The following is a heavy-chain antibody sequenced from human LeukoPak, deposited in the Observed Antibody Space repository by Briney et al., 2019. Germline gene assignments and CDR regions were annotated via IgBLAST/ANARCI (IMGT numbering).Heavy chain of an antibody. Sequence: SETLSLTCTVSGGSISSSSYYWGWIRQPPGKGLEWIGSIYYSRSTYYNPSLKSRVTISVDTSKNQFSLKLSSVTAADTAVYYCARHHYDFWSGYYYYYYGMDVWGQGTTVTVSS. CDR2: IYYSRST. CDR1: GGSISSSSYY. V-gene: IGHV4-39*01. CDR3: ARHHYDFWSGYYYYYYGMDV. J-gene: IGHJ6*02. D-gene: IGHD3-3*01.